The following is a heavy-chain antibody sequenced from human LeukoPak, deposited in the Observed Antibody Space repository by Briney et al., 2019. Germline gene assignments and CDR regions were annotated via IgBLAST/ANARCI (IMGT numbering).Heavy chain of an antibody. CDR2: IYHSGSS. V-gene: IGHV4-38-2*02. D-gene: IGHD2-2*01. Sequence: PSETLSLTCTVSGYTISSGYYWGWIRQPPGKGVEWIGSIYHSGSSYYNPSLKSRVTISVDTSKNQFSLKLSSVTAADTAVYCCARDHEYCSSTSCSDYWGQGTLVTVSS. CDR3: ARDHEYCSSTSCSDY. J-gene: IGHJ4*02. CDR1: GYTISSGYY.